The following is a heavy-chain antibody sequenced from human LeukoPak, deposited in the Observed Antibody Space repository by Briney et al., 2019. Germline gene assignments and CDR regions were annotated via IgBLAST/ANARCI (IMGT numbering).Heavy chain of an antibody. D-gene: IGHD3-22*01. J-gene: IGHJ4*02. CDR2: IYYSGST. CDR3: ARRSFYYDSSGDYYAYFDF. V-gene: IGHV4-59*11. CDR1: GGSINTHY. Sequence: PSETLSLTCTVSGGSINTHYWSWIRQPPGKGLEWIGYIYYSGSTNYNPSLKSRVTISVDTSKNQFSLRLSSVTAVVTALYYCARRSFYYDSSGDYYAYFDFWGQGTLVTVSS.